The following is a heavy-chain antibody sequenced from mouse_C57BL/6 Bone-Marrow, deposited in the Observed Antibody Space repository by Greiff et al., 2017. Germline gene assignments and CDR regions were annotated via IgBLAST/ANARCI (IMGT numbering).Heavy chain of an antibody. D-gene: IGHD2-4*01. J-gene: IGHJ4*01. CDR3: ARVDYGGYAMDY. CDR1: GYTFTSYG. V-gene: IGHV1-81*01. CDR2: IYPRSGNT. Sequence: QVQLKESGAELARPGASVKLSCKASGYTFTSYGISWVKQRTGQGLEWIGEIYPRSGNTYYNEKFQGKATLTADKSSSTAYMELRSLTSEDSAVYFCARVDYGGYAMDYWGQGTSVTVSS.